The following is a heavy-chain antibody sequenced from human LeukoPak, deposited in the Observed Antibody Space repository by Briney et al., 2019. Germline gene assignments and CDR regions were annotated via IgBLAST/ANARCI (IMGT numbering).Heavy chain of an antibody. V-gene: IGHV4-34*01. Sequence: SETLSLTCAVYGGSFSGYYWSWIRQPPGKGLEWIGEINHSGSTNYNPTLKSRVTISVDTSKNQFSLKLSSVTAADTAVYYCARAGWGSGYYPYWGQGTLVTVSS. CDR2: INHSGST. D-gene: IGHD3-3*01. CDR3: ARAGWGSGYYPY. CDR1: GGSFSGYY. J-gene: IGHJ4*02.